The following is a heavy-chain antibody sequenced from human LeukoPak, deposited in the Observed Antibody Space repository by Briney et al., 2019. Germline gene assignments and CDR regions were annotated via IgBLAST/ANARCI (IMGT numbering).Heavy chain of an antibody. Sequence: GGSLRLSCAASGFTFSRYWMSWVRQVPGKGLEWVANIKHDGSEEDYADSVKGRFTISRDNAKNSVYLQMNSLRAEDTAVYYCARKLYYYDSSGAGWFDPWGQGTLVAVSS. J-gene: IGHJ5*02. CDR1: GFTFSRYW. V-gene: IGHV3-7*01. D-gene: IGHD3-22*01. CDR3: ARKLYYYDSSGAGWFDP. CDR2: IKHDGSEE.